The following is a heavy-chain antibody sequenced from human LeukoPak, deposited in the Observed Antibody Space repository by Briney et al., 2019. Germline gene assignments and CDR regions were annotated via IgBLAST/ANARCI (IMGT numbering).Heavy chain of an antibody. CDR1: GGSISSSSYY. Sequence: PSETLSLTCTVSGGSISSSSYYWGWIRQPPGKGLEWIGSIYYSGSTYYNPSLKSRVTISVDTSKNQFSLKLSSVTAADTAVYYCASIYGGNNLETRDYWGQGTLVTVSS. V-gene: IGHV4-39*07. D-gene: IGHD4-23*01. CDR2: IYYSGST. J-gene: IGHJ4*02. CDR3: ASIYGGNNLETRDY.